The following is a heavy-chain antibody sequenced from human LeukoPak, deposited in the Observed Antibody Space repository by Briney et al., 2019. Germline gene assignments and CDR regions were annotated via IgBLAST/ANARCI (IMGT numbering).Heavy chain of an antibody. J-gene: IGHJ4*02. CDR3: AKNAIQLWSHFDY. CDR2: ISYEGSNK. CDR1: GFTFSSYG. V-gene: IGHV3-30*18. Sequence: GGSLRLPCAASGFTFSSYGMHWVRQAPGKGLEWVAVISYEGSNKYYADSVKGRFTISRDNSKNTLYLQMNSLRAEDTAVYYCAKNAIQLWSHFDYWGQGTLVTVSS. D-gene: IGHD5-18*01.